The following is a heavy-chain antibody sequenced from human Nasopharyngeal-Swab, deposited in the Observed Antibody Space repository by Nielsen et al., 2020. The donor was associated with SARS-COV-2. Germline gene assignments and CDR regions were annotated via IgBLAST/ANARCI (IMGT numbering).Heavy chain of an antibody. CDR1: GFTFSSFG. D-gene: IGHD3-3*01. J-gene: IGHJ6*03. CDR2: ISYDGSNT. Sequence: GESLKISCSASGFTFSSFGMHWVRQAPGKGLEWVAVISYDGSNTFYADSVKGRFTISRDNSKNTLYLQMNSLRAEDTAAYYCTKDAIYYYSYMDVWGKGTTVTVSS. CDR3: TKDAIYYYSYMDV. V-gene: IGHV3-30*18.